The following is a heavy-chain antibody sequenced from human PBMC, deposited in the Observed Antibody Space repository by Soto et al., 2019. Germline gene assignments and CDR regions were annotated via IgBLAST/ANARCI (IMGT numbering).Heavy chain of an antibody. J-gene: IGHJ4*02. V-gene: IGHV3-66*01. Sequence: GGSPRLSCAASGFTFCTKYMSWVRQAPGKGLEWVSVIYSGGSTFYADSVRGRFTISRDNSKNTVNLQMNSLRAEDTAVYYCARDPWAADYWGQGTLVTVSS. CDR1: GFTFCTKY. D-gene: IGHD3-16*01. CDR3: ARDPWAADY. CDR2: IYSGGST.